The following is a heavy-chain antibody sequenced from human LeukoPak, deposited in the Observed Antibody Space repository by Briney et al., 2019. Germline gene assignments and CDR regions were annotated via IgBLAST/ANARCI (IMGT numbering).Heavy chain of an antibody. J-gene: IGHJ4*02. CDR1: GFTFSHYW. CDR3: ASASSHRIAAGGDY. Sequence: GESLRLSCAASGFTFSHYWMAWVRQAPGKGLEWVAIIRPDANDGSYVDSVKGRFTISRDNAKNTLYLQMNSLRAEDTAVYYCASASSHRIAAGGDYWGQGTLVTVSS. V-gene: IGHV3-7*01. D-gene: IGHD6-13*01. CDR2: IRPDANDG.